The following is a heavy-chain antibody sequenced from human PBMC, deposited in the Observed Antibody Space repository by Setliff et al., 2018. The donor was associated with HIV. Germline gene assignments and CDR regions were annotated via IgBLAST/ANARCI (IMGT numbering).Heavy chain of an antibody. CDR3: ARQFRYPNRAVAGVDY. V-gene: IGHV4-39*01. Sequence: SETLSLTCTVSGDSISSSSYYWGWIRQPPGKGLEWIGSIYYNGNTYYNPSLKSRVTISVDTSKNQFSLKLSSVTAADTAIYFCARQFRYPNRAVAGVDYWGQGTLVTVSS. CDR2: IYYNGNT. J-gene: IGHJ4*02. CDR1: GDSISSSSYY. D-gene: IGHD6-19*01.